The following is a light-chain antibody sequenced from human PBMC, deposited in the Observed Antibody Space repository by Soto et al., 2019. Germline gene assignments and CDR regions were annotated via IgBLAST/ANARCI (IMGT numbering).Light chain of an antibody. J-gene: IGLJ1*01. CDR3: SSYTTSNTRQIV. V-gene: IGLV2-14*03. Sequence: QYALTQPASVSGSPGQSITISCTGTSSDVGGYNYVSWYKHHPGKAPKLMIFDVSNRPSGVSNRFSGSKSGNTASLTISALQPEDEADYYCSSYTTSNTRQIVFGTGTKVTVL. CDR1: SSDVGGYNY. CDR2: DVS.